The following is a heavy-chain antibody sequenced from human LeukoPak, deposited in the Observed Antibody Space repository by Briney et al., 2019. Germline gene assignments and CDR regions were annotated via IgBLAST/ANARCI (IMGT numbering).Heavy chain of an antibody. CDR1: GFTFSGYA. D-gene: IGHD3-3*01. V-gene: IGHV3-30-3*01. J-gene: IGHJ4*02. CDR2: VSYDGSDK. Sequence: GGSLRLSCAASGFTFSGYAMHWVRQAPGKGLEWVAIVSYDGSDKYYADSVKGRFTISRDNSKNTLYLQMNSLRAEDTAVYYCAKEGALTFWSGYYTDYWGQGTLVTVSS. CDR3: AKEGALTFWSGYYTDY.